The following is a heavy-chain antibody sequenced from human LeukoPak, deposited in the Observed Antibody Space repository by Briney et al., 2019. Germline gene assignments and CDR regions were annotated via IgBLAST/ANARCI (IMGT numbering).Heavy chain of an antibody. CDR1: GYTFTGYC. V-gene: IGHV1-2*02. D-gene: IGHD3-22*01. CDR3: ARDDYDSSGYHDY. Sequence: ASVKVSCKASGYTFTGYCMHWVRQAPGQGLEWMGWINPNSGGTNYAQKFQGRVTMTRDTSISTAYMELSRLRPDDTAVYYCARDDYDSSGYHDYWGQGTLVTVSS. J-gene: IGHJ4*02. CDR2: INPNSGGT.